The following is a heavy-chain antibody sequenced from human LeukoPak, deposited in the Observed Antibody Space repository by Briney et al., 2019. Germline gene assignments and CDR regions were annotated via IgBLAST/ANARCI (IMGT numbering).Heavy chain of an antibody. J-gene: IGHJ4*02. V-gene: IGHV3-48*01. CDR1: GFTFSSYE. Sequence: GGSLRLSCAASGFTFSSYEMNWVRQAPGKGLEWVSYISSSSSTIYYADSVKGRFTISRDNAKNSLYLQMNSLRAEDTAVYYCASELWFGELSEHFDYWGQGTLVTVSS. CDR3: ASELWFGELSEHFDY. CDR2: ISSSSSTI. D-gene: IGHD3-10*01.